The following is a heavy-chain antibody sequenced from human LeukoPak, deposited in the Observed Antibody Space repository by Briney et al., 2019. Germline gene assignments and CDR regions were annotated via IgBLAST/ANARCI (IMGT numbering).Heavy chain of an antibody. CDR3: YCGGDIGGFDY. D-gene: IGHD2-21*02. V-gene: IGHV1-46*01. J-gene: IGHJ4*02. Sequence: ASVKVSCKASGYTFTSYYMHWVRQAPGQGLEWMGIINPSGGSTSYAQKFQGRVTMTRDTSASTVYMELSSLRSEDTAVYYCYCGGDIGGFDYWGQGTLVTVSS. CDR2: INPSGGST. CDR1: GYTFTSYY.